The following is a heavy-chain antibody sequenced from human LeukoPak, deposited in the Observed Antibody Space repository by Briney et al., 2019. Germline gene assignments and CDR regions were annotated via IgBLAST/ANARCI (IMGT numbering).Heavy chain of an antibody. Sequence: WGSLRLSCAASGFTFSSYGMHWVRQAPGKGLEWVAVISYDGSNKYYADSVKGRFTISRDNSKNTLYLQMNSLRAEDTAVYYCAKVGVSSSWYFGYFDYWGQGTLVTISS. CDR1: GFTFSSYG. V-gene: IGHV3-30*18. CDR3: AKVGVSSSWYFGYFDY. J-gene: IGHJ4*02. CDR2: ISYDGSNK. D-gene: IGHD6-13*01.